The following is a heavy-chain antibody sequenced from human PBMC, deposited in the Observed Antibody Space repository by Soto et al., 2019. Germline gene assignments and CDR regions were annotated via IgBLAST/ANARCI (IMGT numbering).Heavy chain of an antibody. CDR3: ARAVLGFDP. CDR1: GGSISSGDYY. V-gene: IGHV4-30-4*01. Sequence: LCGGSISSGDYYWSWIRQPPGKGLEWIGYIYYSGSTYYNPSLKSRVTISVDTSKNQFSLKLSSVTAADTAVYYCARAVLGFDPWGQGTLVTVSS. J-gene: IGHJ5*02. CDR2: IYYSGST.